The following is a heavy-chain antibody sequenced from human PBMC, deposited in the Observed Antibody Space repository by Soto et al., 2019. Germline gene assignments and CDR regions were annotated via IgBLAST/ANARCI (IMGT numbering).Heavy chain of an antibody. V-gene: IGHV1-18*01. D-gene: IGHD3-22*01. J-gene: IGHJ4*02. Sequence: QVKLVQSGTEGKKPGASIKVSCKASGYSFATSGMTWVRQAPGQGREWMGWISVYNGNTNYDQNLQNRVTMTTDTSTNTAYLEVRNLRSDDTAVYYCAEAGPYYDASGYADWGQGTLVNVSS. CDR2: ISVYNGNT. CDR3: AEAGPYYDASGYAD. CDR1: GYSFATSG.